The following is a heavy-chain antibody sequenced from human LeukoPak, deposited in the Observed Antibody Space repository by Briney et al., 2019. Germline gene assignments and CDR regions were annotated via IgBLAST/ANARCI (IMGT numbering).Heavy chain of an antibody. D-gene: IGHD3-9*01. CDR3: AKDQVGRYFDTADI. CDR2: ISWNSGTI. CDR1: GFTFDDYA. J-gene: IGHJ3*02. V-gene: IGHV3-9*01. Sequence: AGGSLRLSCAASGFTFDDYAMHWVRQAPGKGLEWVSSISWNSGTIGYADSVKGRFTMSRDNAKNSLYLQMNSLRVEDTALYYCAKDQVGRYFDTADIWGQGTMVTVSS.